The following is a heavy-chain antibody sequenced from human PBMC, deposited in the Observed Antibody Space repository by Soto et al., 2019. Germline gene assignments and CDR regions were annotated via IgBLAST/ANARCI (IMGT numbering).Heavy chain of an antibody. V-gene: IGHV3-23*01. D-gene: IGHD3-3*01. Sequence: GGSLRISCAASGFTFSDYAMNWVRQAPGKGLEWVSAISGSGGSTYYADSVKGRFTISRDNSKNTLYLQMNSLRAEDTAVYYCANGRFLEWLLPDNWFDPWGQGTLVTVFS. CDR3: ANGRFLEWLLPDNWFDP. CDR2: ISGSGGST. CDR1: GFTFSDYA. J-gene: IGHJ5*02.